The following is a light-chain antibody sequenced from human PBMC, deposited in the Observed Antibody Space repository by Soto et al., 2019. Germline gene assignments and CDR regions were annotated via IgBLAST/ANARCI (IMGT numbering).Light chain of an antibody. CDR1: QTVSSN. Sequence: EIVMTQSTATLSVSPGERATLSCRASQTVSSNLAWYQQKPGQPPRLLVYGASTRATDIPARFSGSGSGTAYTLTISSLQSEDFAVYYCHQSNNCPYTFGQGTKLEIK. J-gene: IGKJ2*01. V-gene: IGKV3-15*01. CDR2: GAS. CDR3: HQSNNCPYT.